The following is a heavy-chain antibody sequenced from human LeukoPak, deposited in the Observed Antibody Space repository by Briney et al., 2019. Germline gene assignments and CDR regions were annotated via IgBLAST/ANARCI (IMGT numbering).Heavy chain of an antibody. Sequence: PGGSLRLSCAASGFTFRSYAMSWVRQAPGKGLEWVSAISGSGGSTYYADSVKGRFTISRDNSKNTLYLQMNSLRAEDTVVYYCAKAGDIVVVVAAMPRAPFDYWGQGTLVTVSS. J-gene: IGHJ4*02. D-gene: IGHD2-15*01. CDR1: GFTFRSYA. CDR3: AKAGDIVVVVAAMPRAPFDY. V-gene: IGHV3-23*01. CDR2: ISGSGGST.